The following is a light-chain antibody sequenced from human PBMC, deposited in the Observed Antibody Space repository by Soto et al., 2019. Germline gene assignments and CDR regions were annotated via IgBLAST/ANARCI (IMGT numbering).Light chain of an antibody. CDR2: DVS. J-gene: IGLJ1*01. CDR3: CSYTSSGTYV. Sequence: QSVLTQPASVSGSPGQSISISCTGTSSDVGGSTYVSWYQQHPGKAPKLMIYDVSNRPSGVSNRFSGSKSGNTASLTISGLQAEDEADYYCCSYTSSGTYVFGTGTKVTVL. CDR1: SSDVGGSTY. V-gene: IGLV2-14*01.